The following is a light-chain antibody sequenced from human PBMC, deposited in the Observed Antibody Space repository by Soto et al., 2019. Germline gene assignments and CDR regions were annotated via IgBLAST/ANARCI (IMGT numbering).Light chain of an antibody. CDR1: SSNMGAGYD. Sequence: QSVLTQPPSVSGAPGQRVTISCTGSSSNMGAGYDVHWYQLLPGVGPKLLIFGNSHRPSGVPDRFSGSKSGTSASLAITGLKPEDEAEYFCQSRDTRLSVVLFGGGTKLTVL. J-gene: IGLJ3*02. V-gene: IGLV1-40*01. CDR3: QSRDTRLSVVL. CDR2: GNS.